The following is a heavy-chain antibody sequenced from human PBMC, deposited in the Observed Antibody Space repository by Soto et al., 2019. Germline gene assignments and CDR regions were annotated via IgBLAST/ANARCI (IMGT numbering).Heavy chain of an antibody. CDR3: AKSVGVIDSPDL. CDR2: IYYNGNT. CDR1: GGSISSRGDY. D-gene: IGHD3-16*02. V-gene: IGHV4-39*01. J-gene: IGHJ4*02. Sequence: PSETLSLTCTVSGGSISSRGDYWVWIRQSPGRGLEWMGNIYYNGNTYYHPSFKTRCTISVDTSKNQFSLTLRSVTAADTAVYYCAKSVGVIDSPDLWGQGTQVTVSS.